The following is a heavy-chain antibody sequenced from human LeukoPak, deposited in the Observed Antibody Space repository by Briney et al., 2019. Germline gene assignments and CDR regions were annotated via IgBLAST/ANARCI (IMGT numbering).Heavy chain of an antibody. CDR1: GFTLSSYA. V-gene: IGHV3-30-3*01. J-gene: IGHJ4*02. D-gene: IGHD1-1*01. Sequence: GGSLRLSCAASGFTLSSYAMHWVRQAPGKGLEWVAVISYDGSNKYYADSVKGRFTISRDNSKNTLYLQMNSLRAEDTAVYYCAKEWSWNPLYFFDYWGQGTLVTVSS. CDR2: ISYDGSNK. CDR3: AKEWSWNPLYFFDY.